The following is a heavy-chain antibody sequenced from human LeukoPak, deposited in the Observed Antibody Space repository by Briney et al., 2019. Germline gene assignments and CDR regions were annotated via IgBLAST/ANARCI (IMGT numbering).Heavy chain of an antibody. J-gene: IGHJ1*01. V-gene: IGHV3-33*01. CDR2: IWYDGSNK. Sequence: GKSLRLSCAASGFTFSSYGMHWVRQAPGKGLEWVAVIWYDGSNKYYADSVKGRFTISRDNSKNTLYLQMNSLRVEDTAVYYCARDLVATISIVRYFQYWGQGTLVTVSS. CDR3: ARDLVATISIVRYFQY. CDR1: GFTFSSYG. D-gene: IGHD3-9*01.